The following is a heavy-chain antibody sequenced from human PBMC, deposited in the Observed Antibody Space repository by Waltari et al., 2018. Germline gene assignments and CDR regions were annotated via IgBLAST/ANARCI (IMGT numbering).Heavy chain of an antibody. CDR2: IGANGHK. D-gene: IGHD2-15*01. CDR1: GFSFSDYY. Sequence: QVQVEESGGDLVEPGGSLRLSCEASGFSFSDYYMSWFRQAPGKGLGLVSYIGANGHKINADSVKGRFTISRDNAKNSLYLQMNSLTVEDSAVYFCARGLLNAYTFDFWGQGTLVTVSS. J-gene: IGHJ4*02. CDR3: ARGLLNAYTFDF. V-gene: IGHV3-11*06.